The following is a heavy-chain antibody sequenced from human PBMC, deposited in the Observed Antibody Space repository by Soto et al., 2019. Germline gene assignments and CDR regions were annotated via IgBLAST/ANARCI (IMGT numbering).Heavy chain of an antibody. D-gene: IGHD3-16*02. J-gene: IGHJ5*02. Sequence: QVQLVQSGAEVKKPGASVKVSCKASGYTFTRYGISWVRQAPGQGLEWMGWISAYNGNTNYAQKLQGRVTMTTDTSTSTAYMELRSLRSDDTAVYYCARHRSQLHLGELSSTWGQGTLVTVSS. CDR1: GYTFTRYG. CDR3: ARHRSQLHLGELSST. CDR2: ISAYNGNT. V-gene: IGHV1-18*01.